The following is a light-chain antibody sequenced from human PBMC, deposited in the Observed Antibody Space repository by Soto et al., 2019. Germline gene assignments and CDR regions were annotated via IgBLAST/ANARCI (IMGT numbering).Light chain of an antibody. CDR2: GSS. J-gene: IGKJ1*01. CDR3: QQYYSYPWT. Sequence: DIQMNQSPSSLSASVGDRVPLTCRASQSVRSHLNWFQQKPGKAPDLLIYGSSTLQFGVPSRFSGSGSGTDFTLTISCLQSEDFATYYCQQYYSYPWTFGKGTKVEI. V-gene: IGKV1-39*01. CDR1: QSVRSH.